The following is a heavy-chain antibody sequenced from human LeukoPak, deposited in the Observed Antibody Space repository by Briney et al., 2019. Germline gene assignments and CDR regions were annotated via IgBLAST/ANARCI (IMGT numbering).Heavy chain of an antibody. CDR3: ARGPNYGGLDY. CDR2: IYHSGST. Sequence: SETLSLTCSVSGESVSTGGYYWSWIRQPPGKGLEWIGYIYHSGSTYYNPSLKSRVTISVDRSKNQFSLKLSSATAADTAVYYCARGPNYGGLDYWGQGTLVTVSS. V-gene: IGHV4-30-2*01. CDR1: GESVSTGGYY. D-gene: IGHD4-23*01. J-gene: IGHJ4*02.